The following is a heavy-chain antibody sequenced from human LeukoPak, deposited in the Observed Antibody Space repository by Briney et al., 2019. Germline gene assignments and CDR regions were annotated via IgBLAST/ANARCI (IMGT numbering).Heavy chain of an antibody. V-gene: IGHV3-21*01. D-gene: IGHD3-9*01. CDR2: ISSSSGYI. J-gene: IGHJ6*02. CDR3: LTRPDVGMDV. Sequence: GGSLRLSCAASGFTFSTYSMNWVRQAPGKGLEWVSSISSSSGYIYYADSVKGRLTMSRDNAKNSLYLQMNSLRAVDTAVYYCLTRPDVGMDVWGQGTTVTVSS. CDR1: GFTFSTYS.